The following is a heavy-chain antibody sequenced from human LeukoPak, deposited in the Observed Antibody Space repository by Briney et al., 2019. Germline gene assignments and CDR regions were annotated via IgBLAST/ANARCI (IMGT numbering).Heavy chain of an antibody. CDR2: ISHDGTNK. J-gene: IGHJ4*02. CDR3: AKGGSSGWFDFFDY. CDR1: GFTFSTYG. V-gene: IGHV3-30*18. Sequence: PGRSLRLSCAASGFTFSTYGIHWVRQAPGKGLEWVAVISHDGTNKYYADSVKGRFTISRDNSKNTLYLRMNSLRGEDTAVYSCAKGGSSGWFDFFDYWGQGTPVTVSS. D-gene: IGHD6-19*01.